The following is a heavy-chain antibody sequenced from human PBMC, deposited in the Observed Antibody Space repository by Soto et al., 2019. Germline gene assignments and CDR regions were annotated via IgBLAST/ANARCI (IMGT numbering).Heavy chain of an antibody. CDR3: AREEDYDILYYGMDV. V-gene: IGHV3-30-3*01. CDR1: GFTFSSYA. J-gene: IGHJ6*02. D-gene: IGHD3-9*01. CDR2: ISYDGSNK. Sequence: GGSLRLSCAASGFTFSSYAMHWVRQAPGKGLEWVAVISYDGSNKYYADSVKGRFTISRDNSKNTLYLQMNSLRAEDTAVYYCAREEDYDILYYGMDVWGQGTTVTVSS.